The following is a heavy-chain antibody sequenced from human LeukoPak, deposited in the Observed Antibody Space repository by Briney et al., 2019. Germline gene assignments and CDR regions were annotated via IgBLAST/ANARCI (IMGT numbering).Heavy chain of an antibody. CDR2: IYYSGST. CDR3: ARDVRNYDFWSSYSWFDP. Sequence: SQTLSLTCTVSGGSISSGDYYWSWIRQPPGKGLEWIGYIYYSGSTYYNPSLKSRVTISVDTSKNQFSLKLSSVTAADTAVYYCARDVRNYDFWSSYSWFDPWGQGTLVTVSS. D-gene: IGHD3-3*01. J-gene: IGHJ5*02. V-gene: IGHV4-30-4*08. CDR1: GGSISSGDYY.